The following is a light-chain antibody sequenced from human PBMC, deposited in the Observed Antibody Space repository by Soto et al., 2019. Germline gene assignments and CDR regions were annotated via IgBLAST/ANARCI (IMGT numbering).Light chain of an antibody. J-gene: IGLJ1*01. CDR3: SSYTISSNSV. V-gene: IGLV2-14*01. Sequence: QSALTQPPSASGSPGQSITISCTGTSSDVGSYNFVSWYQQLPGKAPKLMIYEVNNRTSGVTNRFSGSKSGNTASLTISGLQAEDEADYYCSSYTISSNSVFRSGTKVTVL. CDR2: EVN. CDR1: SSDVGSYNF.